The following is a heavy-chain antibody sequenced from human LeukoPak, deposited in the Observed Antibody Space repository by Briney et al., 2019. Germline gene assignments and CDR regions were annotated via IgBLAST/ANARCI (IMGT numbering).Heavy chain of an antibody. CDR1: GGSISRSNYY. J-gene: IGHJ4*02. CDR2: IYYSGST. V-gene: IGHV4-39*07. Sequence: SETLSLTCTVSGGSISRSNYYWGWIRQPPGKGLEWIGSIYYSGSTYYNPSLKSRVTTSVDTSKNQFSLKLSSVTAADTAVYYCARPNIRYCSGGACSNDGSDYWGQGTLVTVSS. D-gene: IGHD2-15*01. CDR3: ARPNIRYCSGGACSNDGSDY.